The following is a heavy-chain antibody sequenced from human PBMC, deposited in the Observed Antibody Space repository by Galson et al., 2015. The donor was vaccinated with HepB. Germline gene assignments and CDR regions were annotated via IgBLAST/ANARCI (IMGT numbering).Heavy chain of an antibody. CDR1: GDSVSSNSAA. CDR3: ARVLEGSSWHPPDY. V-gene: IGHV6-1*01. Sequence: CAISGDSVSSNSAAWNWIRQSPSRGLEWLGRTYYRSKWYNDYAVSVKSRITINPDTSKNQFSLQLNSVTPEDTAVYYCARVLEGSSWHPPDYWGQGTLVTVSS. CDR2: TYYRSKWYN. D-gene: IGHD6-13*01. J-gene: IGHJ4*02.